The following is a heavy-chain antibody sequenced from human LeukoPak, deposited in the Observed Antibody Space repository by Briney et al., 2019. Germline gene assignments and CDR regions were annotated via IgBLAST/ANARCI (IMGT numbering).Heavy chain of an antibody. V-gene: IGHV3-21*01. CDR2: ISSSSSYI. Sequence: PGGSLRLSCAASGFTFSSYSMNWVRQAPGKGLEWVSSISSSSSYIYYADSVKGRFTTSRDNAKNSLHLQMNSLRAEDTAVYYCAKNYYDSSGLFDYWGQGTLVIVSS. D-gene: IGHD3-22*01. CDR1: GFTFSSYS. J-gene: IGHJ4*02. CDR3: AKNYYDSSGLFDY.